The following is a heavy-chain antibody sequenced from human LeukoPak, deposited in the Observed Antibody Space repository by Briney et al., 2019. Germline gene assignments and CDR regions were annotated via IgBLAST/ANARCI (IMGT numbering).Heavy chain of an antibody. CDR3: VRYNNYGYYFDY. D-gene: IGHD4-11*01. J-gene: IGHJ4*02. Sequence: TSETLSLTCAVYGGSFSGYYWGWIRQPPGKGLEWIGSIYHSGSTYYNPSLKSRLTISVDTSKNQFSLRLSSVTAADTAVYYCVRYNNYGYYFDYWGQGTLVTVSS. V-gene: IGHV4-38-2*01. CDR1: GGSFSGYY. CDR2: IYHSGST.